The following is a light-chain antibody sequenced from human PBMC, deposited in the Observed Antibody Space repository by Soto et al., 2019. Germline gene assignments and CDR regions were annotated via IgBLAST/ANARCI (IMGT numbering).Light chain of an antibody. CDR1: QSVSNW. CDR3: QQYNTYSA. V-gene: IGKV1-5*01. CDR2: DAS. Sequence: DILMTQSPSTLSASVGDRVTITCRASQSVSNWLAWYQQKRGKAPELLIYDASSLKIGVPSRFSGSGSGTEFTLTIRSLQHDDFATYHCQQYNTYSAFGQGTKVEIK. J-gene: IGKJ1*01.